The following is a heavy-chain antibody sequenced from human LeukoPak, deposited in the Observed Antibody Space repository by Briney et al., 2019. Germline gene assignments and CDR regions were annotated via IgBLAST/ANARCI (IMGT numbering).Heavy chain of an antibody. CDR2: IKSKGDGGAT. V-gene: IGHV3-15*01. Sequence: GGSLRLSCAPSGFTFSSFAMSWFRQAPGKGLEWVGRIKSKGDGGATDYSAAVIDRFTISRDDSKNTLNLHMSRLKTEDTAVYFCAIEVRRGWPGPLPYYCDYWGQGTLVTVSS. D-gene: IGHD1-26*01. J-gene: IGHJ4*02. CDR3: AIEVRRGWPGPLPYYCDY. CDR1: GFTFSSFA.